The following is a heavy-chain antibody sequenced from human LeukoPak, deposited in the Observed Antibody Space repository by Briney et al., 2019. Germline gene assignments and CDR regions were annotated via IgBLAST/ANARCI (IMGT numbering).Heavy chain of an antibody. Sequence: ASVKVSCKASGNTFSRYYFHWVRQAPGQGLDWMGIITLTTGGANYAQKFQGRVAMTRDTSTSTVYMELSSLTSGDTAVYYCATSDFTTGNWFGPWGQGTRVSVSS. V-gene: IGHV1-46*01. CDR1: GNTFSRYY. CDR2: ITLTTGGA. D-gene: IGHD3-3*01. CDR3: ATSDFTTGNWFGP. J-gene: IGHJ5*02.